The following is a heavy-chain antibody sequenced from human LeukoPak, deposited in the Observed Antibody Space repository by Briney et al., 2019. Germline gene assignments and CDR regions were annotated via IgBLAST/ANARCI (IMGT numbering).Heavy chain of an antibody. V-gene: IGHV3-48*03. D-gene: IGHD3-10*02. CDR1: GFTFDDKG. Sequence: GGSLRLSCAASGFTFDDKGMSWVRQAPGKGLEWVSYISSSGSTIYYADSVKGRFTISRDNAKNSLYLQMNSLRAEDTAVYYCAELGITMIGGVWGKGTTVTISS. CDR3: AELGITMIGGV. J-gene: IGHJ6*04. CDR2: ISSSGSTI.